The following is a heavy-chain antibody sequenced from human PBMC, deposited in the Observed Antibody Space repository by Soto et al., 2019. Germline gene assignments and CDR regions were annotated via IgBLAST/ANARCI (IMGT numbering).Heavy chain of an antibody. CDR1: GFSLSTSGVG. V-gene: IGHV2-5*02. Sequence: QITLKESGPTLVKPTQTLTLTCTFSGFSLSTSGVGVGWIRQPPGKALEWLALIYWDDDKRYSPSLKSRLTITKDTSKNQVVLTMTNMDPVDTATYYCAHSLAPEVWQIAPPIWYFDLWGRGTLVTVSS. D-gene: IGHD3-16*01. J-gene: IGHJ2*01. CDR3: AHSLAPEVWQIAPPIWYFDL. CDR2: IYWDDDK.